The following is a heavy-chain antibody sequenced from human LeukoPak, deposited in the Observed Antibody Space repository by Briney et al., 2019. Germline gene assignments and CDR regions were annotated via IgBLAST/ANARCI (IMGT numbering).Heavy chain of an antibody. V-gene: IGHV3-33*01. CDR1: KFTFSNYG. Sequence: GGSLRLSCAASKFTFSNYGMHWVRQAPGKGLEWVAIIWYDGSNKYYADSVKGRFTISRDNSKNTLYLQMNSLRAEDTAVYYCAREWDTAVAGRMNAFDIWGQGTLVTASS. CDR3: AREWDTAVAGRMNAFDI. J-gene: IGHJ3*02. CDR2: IWYDGSNK. D-gene: IGHD6-19*01.